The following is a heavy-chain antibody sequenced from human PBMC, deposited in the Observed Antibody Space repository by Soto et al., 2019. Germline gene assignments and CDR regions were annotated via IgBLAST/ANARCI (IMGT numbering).Heavy chain of an antibody. Sequence: GGSLRLSCAASGFTFSSYGMHWVRQAPGKGLEWVAVISYDGSNKYYADSVKGRFTISRDNSKNTLYLQMNSLRAEDTAVYYCAKDFGVAEAYYYYGMDVWGQGTTVTVSS. CDR2: ISYDGSNK. CDR1: GFTFSSYG. CDR3: AKDFGVAEAYYYYGMDV. J-gene: IGHJ6*02. D-gene: IGHD3-3*01. V-gene: IGHV3-30*18.